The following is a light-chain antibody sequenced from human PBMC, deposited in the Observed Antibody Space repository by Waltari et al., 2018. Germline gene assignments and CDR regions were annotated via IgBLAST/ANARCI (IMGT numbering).Light chain of an antibody. J-gene: IGKJ1*01. V-gene: IGKV4-1*01. CDR3: QHYYTTPPT. CDR1: QNLVYSGDTQYY. CDR2: WAS. Sequence: IVMILSPDSLAVSLGERANISCKSSQNLVYSGDTQYYLTWVQQKPGQPPKLLSSWASTRESGVPDRFTGSGSGTDFTLTISRLQAEDVAVYYCQHYYTTPPTFGQGTRVEIK.